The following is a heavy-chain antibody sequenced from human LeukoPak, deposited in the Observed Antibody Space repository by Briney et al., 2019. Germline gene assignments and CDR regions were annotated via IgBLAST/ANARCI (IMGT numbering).Heavy chain of an antibody. CDR1: GGSIRSGDYY. CDR3: AREDGDNWFDP. V-gene: IGHV4-31*03. Sequence: SETLSLTCTVSGGSIRSGDYYWSWIRQHPGKGLEWIGYIYYSGSTYYNPSLKSRVTISVDTSKNQFSLKLSSVTAADTAVYYCAREDGDNWFDPWGQGTLVTVSS. CDR2: IYYSGST. D-gene: IGHD3-10*01. J-gene: IGHJ5*02.